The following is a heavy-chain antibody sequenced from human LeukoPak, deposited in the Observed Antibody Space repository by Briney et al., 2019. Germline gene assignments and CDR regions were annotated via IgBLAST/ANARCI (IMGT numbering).Heavy chain of an antibody. CDR3: ARDLGSCSSTGCQTNWFHP. Sequence: PSETLSLTCTVSGGSISSSSYYWGWIRQPPGKGLEWIGSIYYTGTTYYNPSLKSRVAMSVDTSKNQFSLKLNSVTAADTAVYYCARDLGSCSSTGCQTNWFHPWGQGTQVTVSS. J-gene: IGHJ5*02. CDR1: GGSISSSSYY. D-gene: IGHD2-2*01. CDR2: IYYTGTT. V-gene: IGHV4-39*02.